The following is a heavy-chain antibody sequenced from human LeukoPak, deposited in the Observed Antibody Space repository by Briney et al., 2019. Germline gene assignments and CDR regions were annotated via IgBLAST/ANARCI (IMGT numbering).Heavy chain of an antibody. J-gene: IGHJ4*02. CDR3: ANLPKLGYCSGGSCYSSDY. D-gene: IGHD2-15*01. V-gene: IGHV3-23*01. CDR1: GFTFTSYA. CDR2: ISGSAGRT. Sequence: PGGSLRLSCAASGFTFTSYAISWVRQAPGKGLEWVSSISGSAGRTNYTDSVKGRFTISRDNSKNTLYLQMNSLRAEDTAVYYCANLPKLGYCSGGSCYSSDYWGQGTLVTVSS.